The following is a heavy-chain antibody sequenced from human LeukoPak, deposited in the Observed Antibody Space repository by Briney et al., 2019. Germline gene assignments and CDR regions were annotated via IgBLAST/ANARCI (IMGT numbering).Heavy chain of an antibody. CDR3: ARHATNYYDSSGYGTLGDY. J-gene: IGHJ4*02. CDR2: INHSGST. CDR1: GGSFSGYY. V-gene: IGHV4-34*01. Sequence: SETLSLTCAVYGGSFSGYYWSWIRQPPGKGLEWIGEINHSGSTNYNPSLKSRVTISVDTSKNQFSLKLSSVTAADTAVYYCARHATNYYDSSGYGTLGDYWGQGTLVTVSS. D-gene: IGHD3-22*01.